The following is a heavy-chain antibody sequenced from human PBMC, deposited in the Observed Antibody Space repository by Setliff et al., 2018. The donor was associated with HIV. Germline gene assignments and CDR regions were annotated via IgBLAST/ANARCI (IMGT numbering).Heavy chain of an antibody. J-gene: IGHJ6*03. CDR2: INPRSGGT. Sequence: ASVKVSCKASGYTFTGYYIHWVRRAPGQGLEWMGRINPRSGGTNYAPKFQGRITMTRDKSISTAYMELSRLRSDDTAGYYCATWGGSKDGYFYYYMDVWGKGTTVNVSS. CDR3: ATWGGSKDGYFYYYMDV. V-gene: IGHV1-2*06. CDR1: GYTFTGYY. D-gene: IGHD1-26*01.